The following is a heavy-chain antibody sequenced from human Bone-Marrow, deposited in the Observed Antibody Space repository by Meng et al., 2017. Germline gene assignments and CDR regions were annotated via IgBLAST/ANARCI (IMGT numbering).Heavy chain of an antibody. CDR2: MNPNSGNT. V-gene: IGHV1-8*03. CDR1: GYTFTSYD. Sequence: ASVKVSCKASGYTFTSYDIHWVRQATGQGLEWMGWMNPNSGNTGYAQKFQGRVTITRNTSISTAYMELSSLRSEDTAVYYCARGPTYYYGSGSYSFWYYYYGMDVWGQGTTVTVSS. D-gene: IGHD3-10*01. J-gene: IGHJ6*02. CDR3: ARGPTYYYGSGSYSFWYYYYGMDV.